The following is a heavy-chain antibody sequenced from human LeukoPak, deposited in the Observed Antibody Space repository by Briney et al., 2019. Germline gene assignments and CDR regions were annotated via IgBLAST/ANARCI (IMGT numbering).Heavy chain of an antibody. Sequence: PGRSLRLSCAASGFTFSSYAMHWVRQAPGKGLEFVSAISNNGDSTNYANSVKGRFTISRDNSKNTLDLQMGSLRGEDMAVYYCARVRYGDYSIDYWGQGTLVTVSS. J-gene: IGHJ4*02. CDR3: ARVRYGDYSIDY. CDR1: GFTFSSYA. D-gene: IGHD4-17*01. CDR2: ISNNGDST. V-gene: IGHV3-64*01.